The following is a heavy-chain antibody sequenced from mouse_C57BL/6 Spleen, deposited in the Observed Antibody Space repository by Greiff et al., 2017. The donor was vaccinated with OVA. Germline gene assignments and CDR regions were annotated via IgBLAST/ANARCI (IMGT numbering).Heavy chain of an antibody. CDR2: IDPANGNT. CDR3: ASAPLYVSSYGGFAY. Sequence: VQLQQSVAELVRPGASVKLSCTASGFNIKNTYMHWVKQRPEQGLEWIGRIDPANGNTKYAPKFQGKATITADTSSNTAYLQLSSLTSEDTAIYYCASAPLYVSSYGGFAYWGQGTLVTVSA. D-gene: IGHD1-1*01. CDR1: GFNIKNTY. J-gene: IGHJ3*01. V-gene: IGHV14-3*01.